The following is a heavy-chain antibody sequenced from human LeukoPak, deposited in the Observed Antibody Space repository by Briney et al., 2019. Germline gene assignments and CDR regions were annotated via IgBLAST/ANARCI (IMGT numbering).Heavy chain of an antibody. J-gene: IGHJ4*02. V-gene: IGHV2-70*11. CDR3: ARINYDSRYFDY. CDR2: IDWDDDK. D-gene: IGHD3-22*01. Sequence: SGPALVKPTQTLTLTCTFSGFSLSRSGMCVSWIRQPPGKALEWLARIDWDDDKYYSTSLKTRLTISQATSKKQVVLTMTNMDPVDTATYYCARINYDSRYFDYWGQGTLVTVSS. CDR1: GFSLSRSGMC.